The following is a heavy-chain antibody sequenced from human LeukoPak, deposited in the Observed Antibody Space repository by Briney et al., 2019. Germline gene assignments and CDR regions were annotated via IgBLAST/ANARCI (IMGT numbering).Heavy chain of an antibody. CDR1: GYTFTSYY. Sequence: ASVKVSCKASGYTFTSYYMHWVRQAPGQGLEWMGIINPSGGSTSYAQKFQGRVTMTRDMSTSTVYMELSSLRSEDTAVYYCARDMRYYDFWSGYPDVWGKGTTVTVSS. V-gene: IGHV1-46*01. J-gene: IGHJ6*04. CDR3: ARDMRYYDFWSGYPDV. D-gene: IGHD3-3*01. CDR2: INPSGGST.